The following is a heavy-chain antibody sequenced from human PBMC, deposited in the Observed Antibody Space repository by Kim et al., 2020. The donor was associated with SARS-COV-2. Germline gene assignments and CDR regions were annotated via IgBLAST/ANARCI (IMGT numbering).Heavy chain of an antibody. CDR2: INHSGST. V-gene: IGHV4-34*01. CDR3: ARGPNYDILTGYWVPYYY. CDR1: GGSFSGYY. Sequence: SETLSLTCAVYGGSFSGYYWSWIRQPPGKGLEWIGEINHSGSTNYNPSLKSRVTISVDTSKNQFSLKLSSVTAADTAVYYCARGPNYDILTGYWVPYYY. J-gene: IGHJ6*01. D-gene: IGHD3-9*01.